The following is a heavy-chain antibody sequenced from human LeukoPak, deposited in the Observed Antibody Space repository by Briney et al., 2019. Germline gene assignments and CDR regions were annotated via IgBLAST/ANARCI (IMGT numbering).Heavy chain of an antibody. CDR3: ARGYNWNRNWFDP. Sequence: SETLSLTCAVYGRSFSGYYWSWIRQPPGKGLEWIGEINQSGNTNCKPSLKSRVTISVDTSKNQFSLKLSSVTAADTAVYYCARGYNWNRNWFDPWGQGTLVTVSS. D-gene: IGHD1/OR15-1a*01. J-gene: IGHJ5*02. CDR1: GRSFSGYY. V-gene: IGHV4-34*01. CDR2: INQSGNT.